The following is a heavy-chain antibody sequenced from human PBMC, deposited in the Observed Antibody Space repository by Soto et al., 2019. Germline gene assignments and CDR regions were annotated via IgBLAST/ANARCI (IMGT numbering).Heavy chain of an antibody. Sequence: QVQLVQSGAEVKKPGASVKVSCKASGYTFTSYGITWVRQAPGQGLEWMGWISAYNGNTNYAQKLRGRVTMTTYTSTSTAYMELRSLRSDETAVYYCARTDSRPQDFDYWGQGTLVTVSS. CDR3: ARTDSRPQDFDY. V-gene: IGHV1-18*01. D-gene: IGHD3-22*01. J-gene: IGHJ4*02. CDR1: GYTFTSYG. CDR2: ISAYNGNT.